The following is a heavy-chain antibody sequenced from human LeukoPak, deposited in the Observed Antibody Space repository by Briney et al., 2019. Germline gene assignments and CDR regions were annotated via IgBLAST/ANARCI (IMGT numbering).Heavy chain of an antibody. J-gene: IGHJ6*03. V-gene: IGHV3-48*03. D-gene: IGHD3-16*01. Sequence: PGGSLRLSCAASGFTFSDYEMNWVRQAPGKGLEWLSHISVSGTTIHYADSVKGRFTISRDNAKNSLFLQMSSLRADDTAIYYCARAGELRYMDVWGKGTAVTVSS. CDR1: GFTFSDYE. CDR2: ISVSGTTI. CDR3: ARAGELRYMDV.